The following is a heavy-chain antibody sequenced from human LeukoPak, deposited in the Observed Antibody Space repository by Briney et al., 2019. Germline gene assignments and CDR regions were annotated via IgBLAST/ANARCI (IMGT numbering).Heavy chain of an antibody. V-gene: IGHV3-30-3*01. D-gene: IGHD6-13*01. CDR2: ISYDGSNK. Sequence: TGGSLRLSCAASGFTFSSYAMHWVRQAPGKGLEWVAVISYDGSNKYYADSVKGRFTISRDNSKNTLYLQMNSPRAEDTAVYYCARGAAAGAWRYFDLWGRGTLVTVSS. CDR3: ARGAAAGAWRYFDL. J-gene: IGHJ2*01. CDR1: GFTFSSYA.